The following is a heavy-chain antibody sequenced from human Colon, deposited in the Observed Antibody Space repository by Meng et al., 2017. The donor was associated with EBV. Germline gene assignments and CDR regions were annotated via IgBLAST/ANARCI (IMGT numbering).Heavy chain of an antibody. D-gene: IGHD2-2*01. Sequence: APGCVKPSDTLSPTFTVSVGPISSSSSYWGWVRQPPGKGLEWIGNFYYSGSTYYNPSLQRRVTISVDTSKQHFSLKLSSVIAADTAVYYCARQNCSLTSCSFGGWFDLWGQGTLVTVSS. J-gene: IGHJ5*02. CDR2: FYYSGST. CDR1: VGPISSSSSY. CDR3: ARQNCSLTSCSFGGWFDL. V-gene: IGHV4-39*01.